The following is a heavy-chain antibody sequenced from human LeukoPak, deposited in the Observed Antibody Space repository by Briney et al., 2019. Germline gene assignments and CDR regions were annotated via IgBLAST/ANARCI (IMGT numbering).Heavy chain of an antibody. V-gene: IGHV3-74*01. D-gene: IGHD3-10*01. CDR2: ISSDGSDT. CDR3: TRGRYGSES. CDR1: GFSFSNYW. J-gene: IGHJ5*02. Sequence: PGGSLRLSCAASGFSFSNYWMHWVRHAPGKGLVWVSRISSDGSDTIYADSVKGRFTISRDNPKNTVSLQMDSLRAEDTAVYYCTRGRYGSESWGQGTLVTVSS.